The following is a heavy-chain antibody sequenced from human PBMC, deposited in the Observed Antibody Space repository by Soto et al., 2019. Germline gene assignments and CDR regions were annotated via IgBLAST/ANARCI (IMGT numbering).Heavy chain of an antibody. CDR3: ARDPGYRQQLVYWFDP. V-gene: IGHV1-69*13. Sequence: GASVKVSCKASGGTFSSYAIGWVRQAPGQGLEWMGGIIPIFGTANYAQKFQGRVTITADESTSTAYMELSSLRSEDTAVYYCARDPGYRQQLVYWFDPWGQGTLVTVSS. J-gene: IGHJ5*02. CDR2: IIPIFGTA. CDR1: GGTFSSYA. D-gene: IGHD6-13*01.